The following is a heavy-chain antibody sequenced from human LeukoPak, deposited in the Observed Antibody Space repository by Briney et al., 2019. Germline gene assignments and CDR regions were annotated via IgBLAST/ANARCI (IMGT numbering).Heavy chain of an antibody. CDR1: GYTFTSYY. CDR2: IIPIFGTA. J-gene: IGHJ4*02. V-gene: IGHV1-69*06. CDR3: ARGLSRGYSYGFIDY. Sequence: SVKVSCKASGYTFTSYYMHWVRQAPGQGLEWMGGIIPIFGTANYAQKFQGRVTITADKSTSTAYMELSSLRSEDTAVYYCARGLSRGYSYGFIDYWGQGTLVTVSS. D-gene: IGHD5-18*01.